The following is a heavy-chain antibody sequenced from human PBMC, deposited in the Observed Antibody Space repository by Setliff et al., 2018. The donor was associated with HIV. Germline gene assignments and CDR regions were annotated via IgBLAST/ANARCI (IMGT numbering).Heavy chain of an antibody. CDR1: GFTFSSYW. D-gene: IGHD3-22*01. J-gene: IGHJ4*02. Sequence: PGGSLRLSCAASGFTFSSYWMSWVRQAPGKGLEWVANIKQDGSEKYYLDSVKGRFTISRDNAKNSLYLQMNSLRAEDTAVYYCAREMGYYFDSSGALDYWGQGTLVTVSS. V-gene: IGHV3-7*01. CDR2: IKQDGSEK. CDR3: AREMGYYFDSSGALDY.